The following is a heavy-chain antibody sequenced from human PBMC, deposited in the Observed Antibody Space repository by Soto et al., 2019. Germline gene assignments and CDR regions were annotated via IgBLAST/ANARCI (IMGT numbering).Heavy chain of an antibody. Sequence: PSETLSLTCGVSGGSISSGGYSWSWIRQPPGKGLEWIGYIYHSVSTYYNPSLKSRVIISVDTSKNQFSLKLSSVTAADTAVYYCARSKRDGYNYDYWGQGTLVTVSS. CDR1: GGSISSGGYS. D-gene: IGHD5-12*01. V-gene: IGHV4-30-2*02. CDR2: IYHSVST. J-gene: IGHJ4*02. CDR3: ARSKRDGYNYDY.